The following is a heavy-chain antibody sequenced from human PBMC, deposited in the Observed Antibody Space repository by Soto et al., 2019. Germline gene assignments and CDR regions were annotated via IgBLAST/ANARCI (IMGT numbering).Heavy chain of an antibody. V-gene: IGHV1-58*02. J-gene: IGHJ4*02. CDR3: AATTAIMITFGGVIVPNFDY. CDR1: GFTFTSSA. Sequence: SVKVSCKASGFTFTSSAMQWVRQTRGQRLEWIGWIVVGSGNTNYAQKFQERVTITRDMSTSTAYMELSSLRSEDTAVYYCAATTAIMITFGGVIVPNFDYWGQGTLLTVSS. CDR2: IVVGSGNT. D-gene: IGHD3-16*02.